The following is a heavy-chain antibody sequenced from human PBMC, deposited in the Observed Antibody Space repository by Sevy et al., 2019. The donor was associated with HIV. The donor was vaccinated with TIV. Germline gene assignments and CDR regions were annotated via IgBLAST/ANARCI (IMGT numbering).Heavy chain of an antibody. D-gene: IGHD6-13*01. Sequence: GGSLRLSCAASGFTFSSYAMHWVRQAPGKGLEWVAVISYDGRNKYYGDSVKGRFTISRDNSKNTLYLQMNSLRAEDTAVYYCARDNPGIAAAGTEFGYFDYWGQGTLVTVSS. CDR2: ISYDGRNK. CDR1: GFTFSSYA. J-gene: IGHJ4*02. V-gene: IGHV3-30*04. CDR3: ARDNPGIAAAGTEFGYFDY.